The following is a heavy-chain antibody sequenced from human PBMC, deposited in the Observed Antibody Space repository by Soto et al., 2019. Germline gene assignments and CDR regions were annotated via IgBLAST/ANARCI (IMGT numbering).Heavy chain of an antibody. CDR1: GVTFSSYA. D-gene: IGHD1-26*01. CDR2: VIPIFGTA. J-gene: IGHJ6*02. CDR3: VSHTGSSPEGRYYSGMDV. V-gene: IGHV1-69*14. Sequence: QVQLVQSGAEVKKPGSSVKVSCKASGVTFSSYAISWVRQAPGQGLEWMGGVIPIFGTADYAQTFQGRVTITAAKSTSTAYRALSILRSGHTAVYSCVSHTGSSPEGRYYSGMDVWGQGTTVTVSS.